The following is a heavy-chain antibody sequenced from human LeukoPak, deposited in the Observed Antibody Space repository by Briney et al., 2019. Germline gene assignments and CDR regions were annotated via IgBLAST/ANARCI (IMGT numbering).Heavy chain of an antibody. V-gene: IGHV3-33*03. J-gene: IGHJ6*03. CDR1: GFTFSSYG. Sequence: GGSLRLSCAASGFTFSSYGLHWVRQAPGKGLEWVAVIWYDGSNKYYADSVKGRFTISRDNSKNSLYLQMNSLRTEDTALYYCAKDSENYDSSYMDVWGKGTTVTVSS. CDR3: AKDSENYDSSYMDV. D-gene: IGHD3-3*01. CDR2: IWYDGSNK.